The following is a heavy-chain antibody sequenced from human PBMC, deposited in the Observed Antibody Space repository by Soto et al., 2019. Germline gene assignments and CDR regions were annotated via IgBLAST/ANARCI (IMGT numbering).Heavy chain of an antibody. D-gene: IGHD3-3*01. CDR2: IWYDGSNK. Sequence: GGSLRLSCAASGFTFSSYGMHWVRQAPGKGLEWVAVIWYDGSNKYYADYVKGRFTISRDNSKNTLYLQMNSLRAEDTAVYYCAREENYDFWSGYPPHFMDVWGQGTTVTVSS. CDR1: GFTFSSYG. CDR3: AREENYDFWSGYPPHFMDV. V-gene: IGHV3-33*01. J-gene: IGHJ6*02.